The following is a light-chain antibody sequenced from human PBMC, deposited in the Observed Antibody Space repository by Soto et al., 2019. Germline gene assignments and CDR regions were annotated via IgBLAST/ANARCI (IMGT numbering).Light chain of an antibody. Sequence: QSVLTQPPSVSGAPGQRVTISCTGSSSNIGGGYDVHWYQQRPGTAPKLLIYGNSNRPSGVPDRFSGSKSGTSASLAITGLQAEDEADYYCQSYDSSLSVVFGGGTKLTVL. CDR3: QSYDSSLSVV. CDR2: GNS. CDR1: SSNIGGGYD. J-gene: IGLJ2*01. V-gene: IGLV1-40*01.